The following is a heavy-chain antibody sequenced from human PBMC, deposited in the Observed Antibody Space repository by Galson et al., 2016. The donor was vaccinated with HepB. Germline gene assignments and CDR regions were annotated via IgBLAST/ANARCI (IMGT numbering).Heavy chain of an antibody. D-gene: IGHD1-26*01. CDR1: GFSFGTCG. V-gene: IGHV3-30*03. CDR3: AREQPSGAYRTADY. Sequence: LRLSCATSGFSFGTCGFHWVRQAPGKGLEWVGVSSYDGINQYYSDSVKGRFTISRDRSKNTLYLQMTRLRVEDTAVYFCAREQPSGAYRTADYWGQGTLVTVSS. J-gene: IGHJ4*02. CDR2: SSYDGINQ.